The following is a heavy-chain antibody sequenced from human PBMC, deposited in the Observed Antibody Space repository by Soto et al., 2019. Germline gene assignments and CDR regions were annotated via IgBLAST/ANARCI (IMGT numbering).Heavy chain of an antibody. V-gene: IGHV3-33*01. Sequence: GGSLRLSCAASGFTFSSYGMHWVRQAPGKGLEWVAVIWYDGSNKYYADSVKGRFTISRDNSKNTLYLQMNSLRAEDTAVYYCARDSGPDYAPAPIDYWGQGTLVTVSS. CDR2: IWYDGSNK. CDR1: GFTFSSYG. D-gene: IGHD3-10*01. CDR3: ARDSGPDYAPAPIDY. J-gene: IGHJ4*02.